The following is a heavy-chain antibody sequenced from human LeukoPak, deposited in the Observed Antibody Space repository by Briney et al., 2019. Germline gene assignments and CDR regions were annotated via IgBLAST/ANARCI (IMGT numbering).Heavy chain of an antibody. CDR3: ATLSSTVTTFIAP. D-gene: IGHD4-11*01. CDR1: GYTFTSYD. V-gene: IGHV1-8*01. CDR2: MNPNSGNT. Sequence: ASVKVSCKASGYTFTSYDINWVRRAPGQGLEWMGWMNPNSGNTGYAQKFQGRVTMTRNTSISTAYMELSSLRSEDTAVYYCATLSSTVTTFIAPWGQGTLVTVSS. J-gene: IGHJ5*02.